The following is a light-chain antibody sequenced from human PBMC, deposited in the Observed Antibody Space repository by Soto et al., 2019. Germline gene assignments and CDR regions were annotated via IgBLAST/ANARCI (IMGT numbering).Light chain of an antibody. CDR1: SSDVGAYDY. Sequence: QSVLTQPTSASLSPGQSVTISCTGTSSDVGAYDYVSWYQQHPGKAPKLMIYEINKRPSGVPDRFSGSKSGNTASLTVSGLQAEDEADYYCSSFAGSNNFPYVFGTGTKVTVL. CDR3: SSFAGSNNFPYV. V-gene: IGLV2-8*01. CDR2: EIN. J-gene: IGLJ1*01.